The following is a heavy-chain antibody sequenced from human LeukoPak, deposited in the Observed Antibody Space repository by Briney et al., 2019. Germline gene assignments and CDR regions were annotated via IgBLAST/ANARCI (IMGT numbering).Heavy chain of an antibody. D-gene: IGHD3-10*01. CDR1: GYSFTGYY. V-gene: IGHV1-2*02. CDR3: AREGWFGESPDY. J-gene: IGHJ4*02. CDR2: INPNSGGT. Sequence: ASVKVSCKASGYSFTGYYIHWVRQAPEQGLEWMGWINPNSGGTNYVQKFQGRVTMTRDTSISTAYMELSRLRSDDTAVYYCAREGWFGESPDYWGQGTLVTVSS.